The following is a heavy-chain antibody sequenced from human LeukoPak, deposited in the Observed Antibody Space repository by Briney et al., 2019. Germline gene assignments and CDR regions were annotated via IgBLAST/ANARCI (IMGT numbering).Heavy chain of an antibody. CDR1: GGTFSSYA. CDR3: AKDDTVVTPRPY. J-gene: IGHJ4*02. Sequence: SVKVSCKASGGTFSSYAISWVRQAPGQGLEWMGGIIPIFGTANYAQKFQGRVTITADESTSTAYMELSSLRSEDTAVYYCAKDDTVVTPRPYWGQGTLVTVSS. D-gene: IGHD4-23*01. CDR2: IIPIFGTA. V-gene: IGHV1-69*01.